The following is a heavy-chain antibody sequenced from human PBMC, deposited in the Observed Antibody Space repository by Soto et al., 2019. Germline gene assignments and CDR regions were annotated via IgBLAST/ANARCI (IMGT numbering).Heavy chain of an antibody. V-gene: IGHV1-69*02. J-gene: IGHJ5*02. CDR1: GGTFSSYT. CDR2: IIPILGIA. CDR3: ATSHYYDSSGYYLNWFDP. Sequence: SVKVSCKASGGTFSSYTISWVRQAPGQGLEWMGRIIPILGIANYAQKFQGRVTITADKSTSTAHMELSSLRSEDTAVYYCATSHYYDSSGYYLNWFDPWGQGTLVTVSS. D-gene: IGHD3-22*01.